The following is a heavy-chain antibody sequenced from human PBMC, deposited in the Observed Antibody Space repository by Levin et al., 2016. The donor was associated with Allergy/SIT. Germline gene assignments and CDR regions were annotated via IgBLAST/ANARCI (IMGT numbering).Heavy chain of an antibody. Sequence: SETLSLTCAVSGYSISSGYYWGWIRQPPGKGLEWIGSIYHSGSTYYNPSLKSRVTISVDTSKNQFSLKLSSVTAADTAVYYCARLVYYGCYFDYWGQGTLVTVSS. J-gene: IGHJ4*02. CDR1: GYSISSGYY. CDR2: IYHSGST. CDR3: ARLVYYGCYFDY. V-gene: IGHV4-38-2*01. D-gene: IGHD1-26*01.